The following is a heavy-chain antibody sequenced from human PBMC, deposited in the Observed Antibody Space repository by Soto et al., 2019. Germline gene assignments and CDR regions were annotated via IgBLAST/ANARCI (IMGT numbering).Heavy chain of an antibody. CDR3: ASYYYDSSGYYYVPGVY. Sequence: SETLSLTCAVSGGSISSSNWWSWVRQPPGKGLEWIGEIYHSGSTNYNPSLKSRVTISVDTSKNQFSLKLSSVTAADTAMYYCASYYYDSSGYYYVPGVYWGQGTLVTVSS. CDR2: IYHSGST. D-gene: IGHD3-22*01. CDR1: GGSISSSNW. V-gene: IGHV4-4*02. J-gene: IGHJ4*02.